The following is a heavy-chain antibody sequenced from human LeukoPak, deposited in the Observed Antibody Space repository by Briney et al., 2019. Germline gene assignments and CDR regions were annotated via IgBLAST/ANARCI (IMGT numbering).Heavy chain of an antibody. D-gene: IGHD3-22*01. J-gene: IGHJ4*02. CDR2: IKGGGST. V-gene: IGHV3-23*01. CDR1: GFTFSSYA. Sequence: GGSLRLSCAASGFTFSSYAMSWVRQAPGKGLEWVSAIKGGGSTYYADSVKGRFTISRGNSKNTLYLQMNSLRAEDTAVYYCANDGVDSSGPRVDYWGQGTLVTVSS. CDR3: ANDGVDSSGPRVDY.